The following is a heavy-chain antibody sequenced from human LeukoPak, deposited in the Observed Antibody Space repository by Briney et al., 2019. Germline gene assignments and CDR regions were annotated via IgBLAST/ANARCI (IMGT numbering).Heavy chain of an antibody. CDR2: INPTGGST. V-gene: IGHV1-46*01. J-gene: IGHJ6*03. Sequence: ASVKVSCKASGYTFTSYYMHWVRQAPGQGLEWMGLINPTGGSTGYAQKFQDRVTITRDTSASTAYMELSSLRSEDMAVYYCARARYETRIWPKSRYDYYHYMDVWGKGTTVTVSS. D-gene: IGHD3-3*01. CDR1: GYTFTSYY. CDR3: ARARYETRIWPKSRYDYYHYMDV.